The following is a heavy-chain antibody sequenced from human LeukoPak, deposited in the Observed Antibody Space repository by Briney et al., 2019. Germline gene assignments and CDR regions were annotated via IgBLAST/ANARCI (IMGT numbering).Heavy chain of an antibody. Sequence: ASVKVSCKASGYTFTGYYMRWVRQAPGQGLEWMGWINPNSGGTNYAQKFQGRVTMTRDTSISTAYMELSRLRSDDTAVYYCATTDPLHGVPDLGDYWGQGTLVTVSS. CDR2: INPNSGGT. V-gene: IGHV1-2*02. D-gene: IGHD2-8*01. CDR1: GYTFTGYY. CDR3: ATTDPLHGVPDLGDY. J-gene: IGHJ4*02.